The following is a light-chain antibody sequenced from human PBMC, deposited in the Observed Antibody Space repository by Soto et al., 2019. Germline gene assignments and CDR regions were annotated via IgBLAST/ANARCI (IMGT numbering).Light chain of an antibody. CDR3: SSYGASSIL. V-gene: IGLV2-14*03. J-gene: IGLJ3*02. CDR1: SSDIGSYNY. Sequence: QSALTQPASLSGSPGQSITISCTGTSSDIGSYNYVSWYQQHPGNAPKLMIFDVSYRPSGISDRFSGSKSGNTASLTISGLQLEEGVDYYCSSYGASSILFGGGTKVTVL. CDR2: DVS.